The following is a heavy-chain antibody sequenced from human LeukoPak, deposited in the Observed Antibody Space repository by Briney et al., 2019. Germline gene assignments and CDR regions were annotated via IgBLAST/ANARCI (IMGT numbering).Heavy chain of an antibody. J-gene: IGHJ4*02. V-gene: IGHV3-13*01. CDR3: ARVAKERVGGVYYFDY. Sequence: GGSLSLSCAASGFTFSDYDMHWVRRATGKGVEWVSAIGTAGDTYYTGSVKGRFTISRENAKNSLYLQMNSLRAGDTAVYYCARVAKERVGGVYYFDYWGQGTLVTVSS. CDR2: IGTAGDT. CDR1: GFTFSDYD. D-gene: IGHD1-1*01.